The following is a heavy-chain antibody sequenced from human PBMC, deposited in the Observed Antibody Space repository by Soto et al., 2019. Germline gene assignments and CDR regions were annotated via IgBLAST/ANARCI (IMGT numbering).Heavy chain of an antibody. D-gene: IGHD6-6*01. Sequence: QVQLVQSGAEVKKPGSSVKVSCKASGGTFSSYTISWVRQAPGQGLEWMGRIITILGIANYAQKFQGRVKITADKSTSTAYMELSSLRSEDTAVYYCARSGSSAYKDYYYYYMDVWGKGTTVTVSS. CDR3: ARSGSSAYKDYYYYYMDV. J-gene: IGHJ6*03. V-gene: IGHV1-69*02. CDR1: GGTFSSYT. CDR2: IITILGIA.